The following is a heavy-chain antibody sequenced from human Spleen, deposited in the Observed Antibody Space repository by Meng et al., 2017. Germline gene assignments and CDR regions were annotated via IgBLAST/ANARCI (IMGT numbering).Heavy chain of an antibody. CDR1: GGSIRTYY. CDR2: SDYSGST. V-gene: IGHV4-59*01. Sequence: SETLSLTCTVSGGSIRTYYWSWIRQTPGKGLEWIGNSDYSGSTNYNPSLKSRVTISVDTSKNQFSLKLRSVSAADTAVYYCARQWLENWLDPWGQGTLVTVSS. J-gene: IGHJ5*02. CDR3: ARQWLENWLDP. D-gene: IGHD6-19*01.